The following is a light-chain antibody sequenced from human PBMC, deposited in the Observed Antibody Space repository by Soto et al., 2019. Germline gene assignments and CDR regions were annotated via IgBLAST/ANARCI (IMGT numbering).Light chain of an antibody. CDR3: AAWDDSLNAVV. J-gene: IGLJ2*01. CDR1: SSNIGRNT. V-gene: IGLV1-44*01. CDR2: SNN. Sequence: QSALTQSPSASGTPGQRVTISCSGSSSNIGRNTVNWYQQLPGTAPKVLIYSNNQRPSGVPDRLSGSKSGTSASLAISGLQSEDEADYYCAAWDDSLNAVVFGGGTKLTV.